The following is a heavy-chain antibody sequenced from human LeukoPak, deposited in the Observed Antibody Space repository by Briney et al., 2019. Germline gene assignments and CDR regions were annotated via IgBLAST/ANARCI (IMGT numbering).Heavy chain of an antibody. CDR1: GFTFSSYA. V-gene: IGHV3-64D*09. J-gene: IGHJ6*02. Sequence: GGSLRLSCSASGFTFSSYAMHWVRQAPGKGLEYVSAISSNGGSTYYADSVKGRFTISRDNSKNTLYLQMSSLRAEDTAVYYCARLSVVRHFLYGMDVWGQGTTVTVSS. CDR3: ARLSVVRHFLYGMDV. D-gene: IGHD4-23*01. CDR2: ISSNGGST.